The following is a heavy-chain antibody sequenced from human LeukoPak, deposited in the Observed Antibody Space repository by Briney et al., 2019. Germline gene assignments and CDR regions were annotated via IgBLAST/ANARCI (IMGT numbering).Heavy chain of an antibody. CDR3: AKRGIVIRAVIIIGFHKEAYYFDY. CDR1: GITLSNYG. V-gene: IGHV3-23*01. CDR2: ISERGGST. J-gene: IGHJ4*02. D-gene: IGHD3-10*01. Sequence: GGSLRLSCVVSGITLSNYGMSWVRQAPGKGLEWVSGISERGGSTNYADSVKGWFIISRDTSKNTVYLQMNSLRVEDTAVYFCAKRGIVIRAVIIIGFHKEAYYFDYWGQGILVTVSS.